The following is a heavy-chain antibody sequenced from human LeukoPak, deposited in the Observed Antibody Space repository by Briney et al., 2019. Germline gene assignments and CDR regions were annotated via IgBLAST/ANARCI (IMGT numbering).Heavy chain of an antibody. CDR3: ARTDAGYSSGSIDY. J-gene: IGHJ4*02. Sequence: PGGSLRLSCAASGFTFSSYAMSWVRQAPGKGLEWVSGISGNGGSTYYADSVKGRFTISRDNSKNTLYLQMNSLRAEDTAVYYCARTDAGYSSGSIDYWGQGTLVTVSS. D-gene: IGHD6-19*01. CDR1: GFTFSSYA. CDR2: ISGNGGST. V-gene: IGHV3-23*01.